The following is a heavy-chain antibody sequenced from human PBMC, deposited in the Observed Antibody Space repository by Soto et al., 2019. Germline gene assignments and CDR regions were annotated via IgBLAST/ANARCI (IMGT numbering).Heavy chain of an antibody. J-gene: IGHJ6*03. CDR3: ARDGGQYQLPSDYYYYYMDV. CDR1: GGSISSYY. V-gene: IGHV4-59*01. CDR2: IYYSGST. Sequence: SETLSLTCTVSGGSISSYYWSWILQPPWKGLEWIGYIYYSGSTNYNPSLKSRVTISVDTSKNQFSLKLSSVTAADTAVYYCARDGGQYQLPSDYYYYYMDVWGKGTAVTVSS. D-gene: IGHD2-2*01.